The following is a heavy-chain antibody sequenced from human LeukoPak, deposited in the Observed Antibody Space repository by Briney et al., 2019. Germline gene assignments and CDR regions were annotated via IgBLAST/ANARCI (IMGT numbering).Heavy chain of an antibody. CDR2: IYSRGSI. CDR1: GFTVSINY. CDR3: ARGLYGDQGYFYYGMDV. V-gene: IGHV3-53*01. Sequence: PGGSLRLSCAASGFTVSINYMSWVRQAPGKGLEWVSVIYSRGSIYYADSVKGRFIMSRDNSKNTLSLQMNSLRVEDTAMYYCARGLYGDQGYFYYGMDVWGKGTTVTVSS. J-gene: IGHJ6*04. D-gene: IGHD4-17*01.